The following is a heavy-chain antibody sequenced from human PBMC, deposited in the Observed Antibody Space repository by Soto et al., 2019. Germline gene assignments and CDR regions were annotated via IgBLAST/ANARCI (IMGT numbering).Heavy chain of an antibody. CDR2: TYYRSKWYN. CDR3: ARVSTNYYDSSGPTYYYGMDV. V-gene: IGHV6-1*01. J-gene: IGHJ6*02. Sequence: SRTLSLTCAISGDSVFSNTAAWNWIRQSPSRGIEWLGRTYYRSKWYNDDAVSVESRITINPDTSKNPFSLQLNSVTPEDTAVYYCARVSTNYYDSSGPTYYYGMDVWGQGTTVTAP. CDR1: GDSVFSNTAA. D-gene: IGHD3-22*01.